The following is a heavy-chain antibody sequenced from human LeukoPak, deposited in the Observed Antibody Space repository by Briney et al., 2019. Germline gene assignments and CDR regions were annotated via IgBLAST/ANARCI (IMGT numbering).Heavy chain of an antibody. D-gene: IGHD6-13*01. V-gene: IGHV4-38-2*02. J-gene: IGHJ3*02. Sequence: SETLSLTCAVSGYSISSGYYWGWIRQPPGKGLEWIGRIYHSGSTYYNPSLKSRVTISVDTSKNQFSLKLSSVTAADTAVYYCAREYSSSPEYAFDIWGQGTMVTVSS. CDR1: GYSISSGYY. CDR3: AREYSSSPEYAFDI. CDR2: IYHSGST.